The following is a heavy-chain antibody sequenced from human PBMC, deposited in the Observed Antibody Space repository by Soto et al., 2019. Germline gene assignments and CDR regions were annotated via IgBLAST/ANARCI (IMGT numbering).Heavy chain of an antibody. Sequence: QVQLVQSGAEVKKPGSSVKVSCKASGGTFSSYAISWVRQAPGQELEWMGGIIPIFGTANYAQKFQGRGTITADESTSTAYMELSSLRSEDTAVYYCARHVPAAGYYYGMDVWGQGTTVTVSS. CDR3: ARHVPAAGYYYGMDV. CDR1: GGTFSSYA. V-gene: IGHV1-69*12. D-gene: IGHD2-2*01. J-gene: IGHJ6*02. CDR2: IIPIFGTA.